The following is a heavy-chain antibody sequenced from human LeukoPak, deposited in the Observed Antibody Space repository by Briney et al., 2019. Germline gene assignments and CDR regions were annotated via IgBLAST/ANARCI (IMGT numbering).Heavy chain of an antibody. CDR2: IYYSKNT. Sequence: PSETLSLTCTVSGGSISSSSAYWGWIRQPPGKGLEWIGSIYYSKNTYYNPSLKSRVTISADTPKNQFSLTLGSVSATDTAVYYCVSPRGFSYGYFDYWGQGTLVTVSP. J-gene: IGHJ4*02. V-gene: IGHV4-39*01. CDR1: GGSISSSSAY. CDR3: VSPRGFSYGYFDY. D-gene: IGHD5-18*01.